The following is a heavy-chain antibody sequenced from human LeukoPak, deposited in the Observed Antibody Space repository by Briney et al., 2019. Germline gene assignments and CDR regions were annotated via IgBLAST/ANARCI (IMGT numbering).Heavy chain of an antibody. J-gene: IGHJ3*02. CDR2: IYYSGST. Sequence: SETLSLTCTVSGGSISSGGYYWSWIRQHPGKGLEWIGYIYYSGSTYYNPSLKSRVTISVDTSKNQFSLKLSSVTAADTAVYYCARETYYYDSTGHAFDIWGQGTMVTVSS. CDR1: GGSISSGGYY. CDR3: ARETYYYDSTGHAFDI. V-gene: IGHV4-31*03. D-gene: IGHD3-22*01.